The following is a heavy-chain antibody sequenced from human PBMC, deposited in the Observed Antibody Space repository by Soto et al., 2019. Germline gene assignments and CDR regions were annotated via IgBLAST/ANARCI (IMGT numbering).Heavy chain of an antibody. CDR2: INGSGGST. CDR1: GFTFSSYA. Sequence: EVQLLESGGGLVQPGGSLRLSCAASGFTFSSYAMSWIRQAPGKGLEWVSAINGSGGSTYYADSVKGRFTISRDNSKNTLYLQMNSLRAEDTAVYYCAKDESLLQGWFAPWGQGTLVTVSS. D-gene: IGHD1-1*01. J-gene: IGHJ5*02. V-gene: IGHV3-23*01. CDR3: AKDESLLQGWFAP.